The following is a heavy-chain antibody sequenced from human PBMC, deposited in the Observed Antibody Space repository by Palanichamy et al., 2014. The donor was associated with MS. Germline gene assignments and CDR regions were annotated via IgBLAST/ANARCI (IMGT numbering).Heavy chain of an antibody. CDR3: AKSGFLEWVSTQHYFDY. J-gene: IGHJ4*02. CDR2: ISASGGST. CDR1: GFNFYNYA. D-gene: IGHD3-3*01. V-gene: IGHV3-23*01. Sequence: EVQLLESGGGLAQPGGSLRLSCAASGFNFYNYAMNWVRQAPGKGLEWVSSISASGGSTFYADSVKGRFIVSRDNSKNTLYLQMNSLRAEDTAMYYCAKSGFLEWVSTQHYFDYWGQGTLGTVSS.